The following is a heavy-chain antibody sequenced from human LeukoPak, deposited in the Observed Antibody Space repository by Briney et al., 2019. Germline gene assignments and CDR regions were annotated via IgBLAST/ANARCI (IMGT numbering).Heavy chain of an antibody. D-gene: IGHD5-18*01. Sequence: GGSLRLSSAASGFTFSNYGMNWVRQAPGKGLEWVSGITGSGGNTYYADSVKGRFTISRDNSKNTLYLQMNSLRAEDTAVYYCARSPWEYSYGLEVYWGQGTLVTVSS. V-gene: IGHV3-23*01. CDR2: ITGSGGNT. J-gene: IGHJ4*02. CDR3: ARSPWEYSYGLEVY. CDR1: GFTFSNYG.